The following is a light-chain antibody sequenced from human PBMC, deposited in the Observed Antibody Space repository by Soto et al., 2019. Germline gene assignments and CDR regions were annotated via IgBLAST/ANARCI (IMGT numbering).Light chain of an antibody. Sequence: QSALTQPPSASGSPGQSVAISCTGTSSDVGGYNYVSWYQQHPGKAPKLMIYEVNKRPSGVPDRFSGSKSGNTASLTVSGLQAGDEADYYCSSYAGSSNVVGTGTKVTVL. CDR3: SSYAGSSNV. J-gene: IGLJ1*01. CDR1: SSDVGGYNY. V-gene: IGLV2-8*01. CDR2: EVN.